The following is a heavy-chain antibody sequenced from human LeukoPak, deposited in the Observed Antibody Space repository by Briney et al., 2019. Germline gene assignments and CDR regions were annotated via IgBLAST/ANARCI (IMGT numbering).Heavy chain of an antibody. D-gene: IGHD3-10*01. V-gene: IGHV3-30*18. Sequence: GRSLRLSCAASGFTFSSYGMHWVRQAPGKGLEWVAVISYDGSNEYYADSVKGRFTISRDNSKNTLYLQMNSLRAEDTAVYYCAKDHAHYYGSGSYFDYWGQGTLVTVSS. J-gene: IGHJ4*02. CDR1: GFTFSSYG. CDR2: ISYDGSNE. CDR3: AKDHAHYYGSGSYFDY.